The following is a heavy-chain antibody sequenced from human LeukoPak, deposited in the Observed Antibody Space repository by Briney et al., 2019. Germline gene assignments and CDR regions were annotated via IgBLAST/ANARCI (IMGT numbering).Heavy chain of an antibody. V-gene: IGHV4-59*01. D-gene: IGHD5-24*01. Sequence: SETLSLTCTVSGGSISSYYWSWIRQPPGKGLEWIGYIYYSGSTNYNPSLKSRVTISVDASKNQFSLKLSSMTAADTAVYYCARLVGRWLQFGYWGQGTLVTVSS. J-gene: IGHJ4*02. CDR2: IYYSGST. CDR3: ARLVGRWLQFGY. CDR1: GGSISSYY.